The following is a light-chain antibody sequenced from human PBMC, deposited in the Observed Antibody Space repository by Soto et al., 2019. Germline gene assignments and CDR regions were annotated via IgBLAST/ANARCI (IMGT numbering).Light chain of an antibody. CDR2: AAS. Sequence: DIQMTQSPSSLSASVGDRVTITCRASQGISTYLVWYQQRQGRAPQLLIYAASSLLSGVPSRFSGSGSGTDFTLTISSPQPEDFATSYCQQSYRTPYTFGQGTKLETK. J-gene: IGKJ2*01. V-gene: IGKV1-39*01. CDR3: QQSYRTPYT. CDR1: QGISTY.